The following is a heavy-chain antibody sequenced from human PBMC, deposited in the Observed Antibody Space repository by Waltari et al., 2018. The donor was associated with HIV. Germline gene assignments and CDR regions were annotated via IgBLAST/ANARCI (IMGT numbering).Heavy chain of an antibody. V-gene: IGHV1-18*01. CDR1: GYTFTSYG. CDR3: ARGMGGGSYYPDFYFDY. Sequence: QVQLVQSGAELKKPGASVKVSCKASGYTFTSYGITWVRQAPGQGLEWMGWISADNWYTYYSQHLQDRVTLTTDTSTSTAYMELSTLRSDDTAVYYCARGMGGGSYYPDFYFDYWGLGTLVTVSS. CDR2: ISADNWYT. J-gene: IGHJ4*02. D-gene: IGHD1-26*01.